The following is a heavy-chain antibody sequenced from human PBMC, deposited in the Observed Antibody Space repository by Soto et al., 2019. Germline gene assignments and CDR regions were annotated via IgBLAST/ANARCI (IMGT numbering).Heavy chain of an antibody. Sequence: GASVKVSCKASGGTFSSYGISWVRQAPGQGLEWMGWISAYNGNTNYAQKLQGRVTMTTDTSTSTAYMELRSLRSDDTAVYYCARVDLSVAGTPHYYYGMDVWGQGTTVTVSS. CDR1: GGTFSSYG. J-gene: IGHJ6*02. V-gene: IGHV1-18*01. D-gene: IGHD6-19*01. CDR2: ISAYNGNT. CDR3: ARVDLSVAGTPHYYYGMDV.